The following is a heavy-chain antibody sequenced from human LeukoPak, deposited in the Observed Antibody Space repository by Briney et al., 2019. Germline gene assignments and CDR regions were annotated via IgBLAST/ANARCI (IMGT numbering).Heavy chain of an antibody. CDR3: ARSPFVVVPAAIPNYYYYYYMDV. J-gene: IGHJ6*03. D-gene: IGHD2-2*02. CDR2: IIPIFGTA. V-gene: IGHV1-69*05. CDR1: GGTFSSYA. Sequence: SVKVSCKASGGTFSSYAISWVRQAPGQELEWMGGIIPIFGTANYAQKFQGRVTITTDESTSTAYMELSSLRSEDTAVYYCARSPFVVVPAAIPNYYYYYYMDVWGKGTTVTVSS.